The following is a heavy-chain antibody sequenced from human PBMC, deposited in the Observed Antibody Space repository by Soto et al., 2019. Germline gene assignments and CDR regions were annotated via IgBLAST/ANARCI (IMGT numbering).Heavy chain of an antibody. CDR1: GFTFSSYA. D-gene: IGHD6-19*01. Sequence: EVQLLESGGGLVQPGGSLRLSCAASGFTFSSYAMSWVRQAPGKGLDWVSAISVSVGSTYYADSVKGRFTIARDNSKNPLYLQMNSLRAEDTAVYYCEKVERAVAGIIDWGQGTLVTVSS. CDR2: ISVSVGST. CDR3: EKVERAVAGIID. V-gene: IGHV3-23*01. J-gene: IGHJ4*02.